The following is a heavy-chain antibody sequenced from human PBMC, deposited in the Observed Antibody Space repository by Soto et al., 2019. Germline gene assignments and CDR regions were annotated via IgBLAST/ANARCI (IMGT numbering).Heavy chain of an antibody. CDR1: GFSFSKYG. Sequence: QVQLVESGGGVVQPGRSLRLSCAASGFSFSKYGMHWVRQAPGKGLEWVAEMSDDGSKKYYGDSVKGRFTISRDNSNNRLYLLMDSLRPEDTAMYYCAKELRETGGYYFDCWGQGTLVTVSS. J-gene: IGHJ4*02. CDR3: AKELRETGGYYFDC. CDR2: MSDDGSKK. D-gene: IGHD3-16*01. V-gene: IGHV3-30*18.